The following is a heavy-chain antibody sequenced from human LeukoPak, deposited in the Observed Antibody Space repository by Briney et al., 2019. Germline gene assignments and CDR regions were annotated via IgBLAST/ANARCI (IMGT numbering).Heavy chain of an antibody. CDR1: GFTFSSYA. CDR2: ISGSGGST. D-gene: IGHD3-3*01. Sequence: GGSLRLSCAASGFTFSSYAMSWVRQAPGKGLEWVSAISGSGGSTYYADSVKGRFTISRDNAKNSLYLQMNSLRAEDTALYYCAKGRWDYYDFWSGYNTFDYWGQGTLVTVSS. J-gene: IGHJ4*02. CDR3: AKGRWDYYDFWSGYNTFDY. V-gene: IGHV3-23*01.